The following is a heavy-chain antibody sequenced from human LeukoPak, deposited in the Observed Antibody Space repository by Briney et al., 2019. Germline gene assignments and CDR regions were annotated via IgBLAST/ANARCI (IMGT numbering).Heavy chain of an antibody. CDR2: ISAYNGNT. CDR3: ARDRYCSSTSCRKDGMDV. Sequence: ASVKVSCKASGYTFTSYGISWVRQAPGQGLEWMGWISAYNGNTNYAQKLQGRVTMTTDTSTSTAYMELRSLRSDDTAVYYCARDRYCSSTSCRKDGMDVWGQGTTATVSS. V-gene: IGHV1-18*01. J-gene: IGHJ6*02. CDR1: GYTFTSYG. D-gene: IGHD2-2*01.